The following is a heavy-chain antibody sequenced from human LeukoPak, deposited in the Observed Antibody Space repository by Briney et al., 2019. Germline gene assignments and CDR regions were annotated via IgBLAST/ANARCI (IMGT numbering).Heavy chain of an antibody. V-gene: IGHV5-51*01. CDR3: ARLWRRCSSTSCYLDY. Sequence: GESLQISCKGSGYSFTSYWIGWVRPMPGKGLEWMGIIYPGDSDTRYSPSFQGQVTISADKSISTAYLQWSSLKASDPAMYYCARLWRRCSSTSCYLDYWGQGTLVTVSS. J-gene: IGHJ4*02. D-gene: IGHD2-2*01. CDR1: GYSFTSYW. CDR2: IYPGDSDT.